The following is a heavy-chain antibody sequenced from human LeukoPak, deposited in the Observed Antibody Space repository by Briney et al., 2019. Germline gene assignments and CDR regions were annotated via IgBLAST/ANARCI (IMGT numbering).Heavy chain of an antibody. CDR2: INHSGST. CDR1: GGSFSGYY. J-gene: IGHJ4*02. D-gene: IGHD1-26*01. CDR3: ARGGVGANFDY. V-gene: IGHV4-34*01. Sequence: PSETLSLTCAVYGGSFSGYYWSWIRQPPGEGREWIGEINHSGSTNYNPSLKSRVTISVDTSKNQFSLKLSSVTAADTAVYYCARGGVGANFDYWGQGTLVTVSS.